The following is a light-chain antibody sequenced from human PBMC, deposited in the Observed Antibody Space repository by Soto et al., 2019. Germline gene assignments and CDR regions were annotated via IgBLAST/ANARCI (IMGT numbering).Light chain of an antibody. V-gene: IGLV2-23*01. J-gene: IGLJ3*02. CDR1: SSDVGSYNL. CDR2: EGG. CDR3: CTYAGGTTWV. Sequence: QSALTQPASVSGSPGQSITISCTGTSSDVGSYNLVSWYQQHPGKAPKLMIYEGGKRPPGVSDRFSGSKSGNTASLTISGLQAEDEADYYCCTYAGGTTWVFGGGTKLTVL.